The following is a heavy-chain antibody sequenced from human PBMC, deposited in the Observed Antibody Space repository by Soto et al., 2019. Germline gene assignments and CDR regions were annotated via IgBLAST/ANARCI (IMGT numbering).Heavy chain of an antibody. Sequence: EVQLLESGGGLVQPGGSLTLSCAASGFTFSTYAMGWVRQAPGKGLEWFSTTQGRDDTTFYADSVRGRFTISRDNSKNTMSLQMNTLRGDDTAVYYCAKETDPRCCYGVDYWGQGALVTVSS. V-gene: IGHV3-23*01. J-gene: IGHJ4*02. D-gene: IGHD2-2*01. CDR1: GFTFSTYA. CDR2: TQGRDDTT. CDR3: AKETDPRCCYGVDY.